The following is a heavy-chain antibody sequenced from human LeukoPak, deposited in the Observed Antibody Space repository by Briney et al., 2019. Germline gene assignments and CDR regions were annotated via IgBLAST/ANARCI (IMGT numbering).Heavy chain of an antibody. CDR1: GGSFSGYY. Sequence: PSETLSLTCAVYGGSFSGYYWSWIREPPGKGLEWIGEINHSGSTNYNPSLKSRVTISVDTSKNQFSLNLSSETAADTAVYYCARREGDTSMVRSFDYWGQGTLVTVSS. D-gene: IGHD5-18*01. CDR3: ARREGDTSMVRSFDY. J-gene: IGHJ4*02. CDR2: INHSGST. V-gene: IGHV4-34*01.